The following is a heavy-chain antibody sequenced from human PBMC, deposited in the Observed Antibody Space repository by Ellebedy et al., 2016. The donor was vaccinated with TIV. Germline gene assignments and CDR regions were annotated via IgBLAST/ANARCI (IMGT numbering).Heavy chain of an antibody. CDR1: GFTFSSYG. V-gene: IGHV3-73*01. J-gene: IGHJ6*02. D-gene: IGHD3-10*01. CDR2: IRSKPNNYAT. CDR3: ARGGITMVRGVYYYYYYGMDV. Sequence: GESLKISCAASGFTFSSYGMHWVRQASGKGPEWVGRIRSKPNNYATAYAASVKGRFTISRDDSKNTAYLQMNSLKTEDTAAYYCARGGITMVRGVYYYYYYGMDVWGQGTTVTVSS.